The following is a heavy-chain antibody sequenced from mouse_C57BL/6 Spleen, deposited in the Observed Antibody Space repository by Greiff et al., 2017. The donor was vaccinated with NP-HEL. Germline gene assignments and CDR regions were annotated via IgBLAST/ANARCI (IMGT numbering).Heavy chain of an antibody. V-gene: IGHV1-64*01. CDR1: GYTFTSYW. J-gene: IGHJ4*01. CDR2: IHPNSGST. D-gene: IGHD1-1*01. CDR3: ARSGYYGSSSLYYAMDY. Sequence: VQLQQPGAELVKPGASVKLSCKASGYTFTSYWMHWVKQRPGQGLEWIGMIHPNSGSTNYNEKFKSKATLTVDKSSSTAYMQLSSLTSEDSAVYYCARSGYYGSSSLYYAMDYWGQGTSVTVSS.